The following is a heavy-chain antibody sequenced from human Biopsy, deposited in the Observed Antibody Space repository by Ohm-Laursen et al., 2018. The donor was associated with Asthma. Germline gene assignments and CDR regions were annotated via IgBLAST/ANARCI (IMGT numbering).Heavy chain of an antibody. Sequence: RLSCTASGFAVSRYHMFWVRQAPGKGLEWVSVIYSGGTSHTADSVRGRFTISRDYSKNTLYLQMHSLRAEDTAVYYCARGDSSNWSHYYFDYWGQGTLVTVSS. CDR1: GFAVSRYH. CDR3: ARGDSSNWSHYYFDY. J-gene: IGHJ4*02. CDR2: IYSGGTS. V-gene: IGHV3-53*01. D-gene: IGHD3-22*01.